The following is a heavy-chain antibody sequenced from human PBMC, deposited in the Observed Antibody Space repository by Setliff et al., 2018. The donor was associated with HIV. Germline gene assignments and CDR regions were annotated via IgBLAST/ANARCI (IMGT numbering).Heavy chain of an antibody. CDR3: ARVQMAYAAFDV. V-gene: IGHV4-59*01. D-gene: IGHD4-17*01. J-gene: IGHJ3*01. CDR2: NYFTGSS. CDR1: GGSISTYY. Sequence: SETLSLTCTVSGGSISTYYWSWIRQPPGKGLEWIGSNYFTGSSDNNPSLKSRVTLSVDTSKHQFSLKLSSVTAADTAVYYCARVQMAYAAFDVWGQGTMVT.